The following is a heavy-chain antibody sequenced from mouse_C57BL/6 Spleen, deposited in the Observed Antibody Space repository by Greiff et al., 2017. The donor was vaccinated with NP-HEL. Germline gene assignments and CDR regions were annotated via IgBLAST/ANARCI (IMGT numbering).Heavy chain of an antibody. CDR1: GYTFTSYW. J-gene: IGHJ4*01. CDR2: IHPNSGST. D-gene: IGHD2-2*01. CDR3: ARGVTTPYAMDY. V-gene: IGHV1-64*01. Sequence: QVQLQQSGAELARPGASVKLSCKASGYTFTSYWMHWVKQRPGQGLEWIGMIHPNSGSTNYNEKFKSKATLTVDKSSSTAYMQLSSLTSEDSAVYYCARGVTTPYAMDYWGQGTSVTVSS.